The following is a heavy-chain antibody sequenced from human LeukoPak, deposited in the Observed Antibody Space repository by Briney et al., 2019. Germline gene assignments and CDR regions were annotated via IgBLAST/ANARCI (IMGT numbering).Heavy chain of an antibody. CDR2: ISWNSGSI. CDR1: GFTFDDYA. D-gene: IGHD3-10*01. J-gene: IGHJ4*02. V-gene: IGHV3-9*01. Sequence: GGSLRLSCAASGFTFDDYAMHWVRQAPGKGLEWVSGISWNSGSIGYADSVKGRLTISRDNAKNSLYLQMNSLRAEDTALYYCAKDLGSMVRGVIDYWGQGTLVTVSS. CDR3: AKDLGSMVRGVIDY.